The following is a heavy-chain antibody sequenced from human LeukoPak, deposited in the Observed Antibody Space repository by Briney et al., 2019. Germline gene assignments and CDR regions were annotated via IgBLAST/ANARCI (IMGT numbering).Heavy chain of an antibody. Sequence: PGGSLRLSCAASGFTFSSYGMHWVRQAPGKGLEWVAVISYDGGNKYYADSVKGRFTISRDNSKNTLYLQMNSLRAEDTAVYYCAKDSWSSKYCSGGSCLTRGWFDPWGQGTLVTVSS. V-gene: IGHV3-30*18. CDR1: GFTFSSYG. D-gene: IGHD2-15*01. J-gene: IGHJ5*02. CDR3: AKDSWSSKYCSGGSCLTRGWFDP. CDR2: ISYDGGNK.